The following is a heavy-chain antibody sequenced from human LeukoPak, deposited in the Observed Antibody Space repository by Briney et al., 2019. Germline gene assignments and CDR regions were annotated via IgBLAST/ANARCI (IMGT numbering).Heavy chain of an antibody. Sequence: NPSETLSLTCAVYGGSFSGYYWSWIRQPPGKGLEWIGEINHSGSTNYNPSLKSRVTISVDTSKNQFSLKLSSVAAADTAVYYCARREYSSSSWAYYFDYWGQGTLVTVSS. D-gene: IGHD6-6*01. CDR2: INHSGST. CDR1: GGSFSGYY. CDR3: ARREYSSSSWAYYFDY. J-gene: IGHJ4*02. V-gene: IGHV4-34*01.